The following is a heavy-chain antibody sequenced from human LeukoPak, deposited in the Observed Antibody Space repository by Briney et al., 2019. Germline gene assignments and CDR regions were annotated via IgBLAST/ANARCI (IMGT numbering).Heavy chain of an antibody. Sequence: PSETLSLTCAVYGGSFSGYYWSWIRQPPGKGLEWIGEINHSGSTNYNPSLKSRVTISVDTSKNQFSLKLSSVTAADTAVYYCARGRGITMIVVVITTSHSNWFDPWGQGTLVTVSS. CDR1: GGSFSGYY. D-gene: IGHD3-22*01. CDR3: ARGRGITMIVVVITTSHSNWFDP. J-gene: IGHJ5*02. CDR2: INHSGST. V-gene: IGHV4-34*01.